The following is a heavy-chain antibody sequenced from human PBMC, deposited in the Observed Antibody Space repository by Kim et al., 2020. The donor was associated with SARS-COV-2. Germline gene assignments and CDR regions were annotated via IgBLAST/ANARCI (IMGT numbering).Heavy chain of an antibody. J-gene: IGHJ3*01. CDR1: GFTFSSHS. V-gene: IGHV3-30-3*01. D-gene: IGHD1-26*01. Sequence: GGSLRLSCEGSGFTFSSHSMHWVRQAPGKGLDWVAVISFDGSNKFYSDSVKGRFTISRDNSKNTVYVQMNSLRAEDTAVYYCARRSGSYDALDVWGQGTLVTGSS. CDR2: ISFDGSNK. CDR3: ARRSGSYDALDV.